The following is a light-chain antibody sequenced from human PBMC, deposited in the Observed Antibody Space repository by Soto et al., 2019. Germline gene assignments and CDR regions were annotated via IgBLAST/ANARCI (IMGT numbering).Light chain of an antibody. CDR2: DVN. J-gene: IGLJ2*01. V-gene: IGLV2-14*03. CDR1: RSDIGAYNF. Sequence: QSALTQPASVSGSPGQSITISCTGNRSDIGAYNFVSWYQQHPGEVPKLILYDVNVRPSGVSNRFSGSKSGKTASLTISGLQAEDEADYYCTSWTTSTTMIFGGGTKLTVL. CDR3: TSWTTSTTMI.